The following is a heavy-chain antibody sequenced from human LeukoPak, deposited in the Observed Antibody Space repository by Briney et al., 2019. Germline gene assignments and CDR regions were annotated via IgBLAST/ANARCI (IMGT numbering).Heavy chain of an antibody. CDR1: GGSISSSSDY. J-gene: IGHJ5*02. Sequence: SETLSLTCTVSGGSISSSSDYWGWIRQPPGKGLEWSVSIYYSGSTYYNPSLKSRLTISVDTSKNQFSLKLSSVTAADTAVYYCARRYCSSTSCLLSWFDPWGQGTLVTVSS. CDR2: IYYSGST. D-gene: IGHD2-2*01. CDR3: ARRYCSSTSCLLSWFDP. V-gene: IGHV4-39*01.